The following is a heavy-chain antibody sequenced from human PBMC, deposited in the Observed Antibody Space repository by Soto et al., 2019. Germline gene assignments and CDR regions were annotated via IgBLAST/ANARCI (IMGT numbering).Heavy chain of an antibody. V-gene: IGHV1-69*01. D-gene: IGHD2-15*01. CDR3: ARRGGGYCSGGSCYPHYYYGMDV. CDR1: GGTFSSYA. J-gene: IGHJ6*02. CDR2: IIPIFGTA. Sequence: QVQLVQSGAEVKKPGSSVKVSCKASGGTFSSYAISWVRQAPVQGLEWMGGIIPIFGTANYAQKFQGRVTITADESTSTAYMELSSLRSEDTAVYYCARRGGGYCSGGSCYPHYYYGMDVWGQGTTVTVSS.